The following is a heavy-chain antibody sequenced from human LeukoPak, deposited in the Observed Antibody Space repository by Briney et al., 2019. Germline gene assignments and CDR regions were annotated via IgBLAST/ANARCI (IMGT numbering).Heavy chain of an antibody. CDR3: AKDPHIVATIGD. CDR1: GFTFRSYG. J-gene: IGHJ4*02. V-gene: IGHV3-30*02. CDR2: IRYDGSNK. Sequence: GGSLRLSCAASGFTFRSYGMHWVRQAPGKGLEWVAFIRYDGSNKYYADSVKGRFTISRDNSKNTLYLQMNSLRAEDTAVYYCAKDPHIVATIGDWGQGTLVTVSS. D-gene: IGHD5-12*01.